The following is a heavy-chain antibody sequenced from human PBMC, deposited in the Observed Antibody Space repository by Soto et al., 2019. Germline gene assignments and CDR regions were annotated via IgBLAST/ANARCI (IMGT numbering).Heavy chain of an antibody. Sequence: PGGSLRLSCAASGFNFGDYFMSWIRRAPGKGLEWVSYISSGGFTFYHADSVKGRFTTSWDKAKNSLYLQMNTLSAEDTAVYYCATGIVPATKWGYYSYGLDVWGQGTTVTVSS. J-gene: IGHJ6*02. D-gene: IGHD2-2*01. V-gene: IGHV3-11*01. CDR2: ISSGGFTF. CDR1: GFNFGDYF. CDR3: ATGIVPATKWGYYSYGLDV.